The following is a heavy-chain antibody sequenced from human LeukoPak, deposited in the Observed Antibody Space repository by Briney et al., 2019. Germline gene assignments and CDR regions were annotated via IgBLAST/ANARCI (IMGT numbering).Heavy chain of an antibody. J-gene: IGHJ4*02. D-gene: IGHD1-26*01. CDR3: AKDRRVGATTSLPLN. Sequence: GGSLRLSCAASGFTFSSHAMSWVRQAPGKGLEWVSAISGSGGSTYYADSVKGRITISRDNSKNTLYLQMNSLRAEDTAVYYCAKDRRVGATTSLPLNWGQGTLVTVSS. CDR1: GFTFSSHA. V-gene: IGHV3-23*01. CDR2: ISGSGGST.